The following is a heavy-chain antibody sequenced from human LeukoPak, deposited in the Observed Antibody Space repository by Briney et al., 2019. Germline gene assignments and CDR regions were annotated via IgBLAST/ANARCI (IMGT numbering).Heavy chain of an antibody. CDR2: ISGNGGST. V-gene: IGHV3-23*01. J-gene: IGHJ4*02. CDR3: AARPTNAAVAPSDY. CDR1: GFTSNCCA. Sequence: GGSLRLSCAATGFTSNCCAMSWVRLAPGKGLEWVSGISGNGGSTYYADSVKGRFTISRDNSRNTLYLQMNSLRAEDTATYYCAARPTNAAVAPSDYWGQGTLVTVSS. D-gene: IGHD6-13*01.